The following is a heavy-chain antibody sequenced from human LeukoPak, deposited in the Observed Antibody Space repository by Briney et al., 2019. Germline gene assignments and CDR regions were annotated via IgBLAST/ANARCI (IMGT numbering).Heavy chain of an antibody. Sequence: GESLKISCKGSGYTFINYWIAWVRQMPGKGLEWMGIIYPSDSDTRYSPSFQGQVTISVDKSINTAYLQWSGLKASDTAMYYCARWRVAARGVDYWGQGTLVTVSS. CDR3: ARWRVAARGVDY. J-gene: IGHJ4*02. D-gene: IGHD6-6*01. CDR1: GYTFINYW. CDR2: IYPSDSDT. V-gene: IGHV5-51*01.